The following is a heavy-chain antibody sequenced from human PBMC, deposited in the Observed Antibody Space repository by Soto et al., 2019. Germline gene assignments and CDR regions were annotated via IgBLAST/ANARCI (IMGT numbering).Heavy chain of an antibody. CDR2: ISYDGNIR. Sequence: GGSLRLSCGASAFSFSHYAMHWVRQAPGKGLECVAVISYDGNIRRYADSVKGRFTISRDNSENTLYLQMNSLRTEDTAVYYCARAGYCSGGRCYSPYYYSCGMDVWGQGTTVTVSS. CDR1: AFSFSHYA. CDR3: ARAGYCSGGRCYSPYYYSCGMDV. V-gene: IGHV3-30-3*01. J-gene: IGHJ6*02. D-gene: IGHD2-15*01.